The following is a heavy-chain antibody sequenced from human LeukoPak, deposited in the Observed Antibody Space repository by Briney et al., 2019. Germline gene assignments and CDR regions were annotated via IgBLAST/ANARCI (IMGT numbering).Heavy chain of an antibody. D-gene: IGHD4-17*01. CDR2: IYSGGTT. Sequence: GGSLRLSCAVSGFTVSGNYMSWVRQAPGKGLEWVSLIYSGGTTYYADSVKGRFTISRDNSKNSLYLQMNSLRAEDTAVYYCARRLRRNYFDYWGQGTLVTVSS. CDR3: ARRLRRNYFDY. CDR1: GFTVSGNY. V-gene: IGHV3-53*01. J-gene: IGHJ4*02.